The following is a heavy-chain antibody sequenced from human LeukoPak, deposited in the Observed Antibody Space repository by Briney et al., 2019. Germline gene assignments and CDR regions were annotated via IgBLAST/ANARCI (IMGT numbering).Heavy chain of an antibody. J-gene: IGHJ3*02. V-gene: IGHV3-7*01. D-gene: IGHD3-22*01. Sequence: PGGSLRLSCAASGFTFSRSWMSWVRQAPGKGLEWVANIKQDGSEKYYVDSVKGRFTISRDNAKNSLYLQMNSLRAEDTAVYYCARDGDYYDSSGSPHDALDIWGQGTVVTVSS. CDR1: GFTFSRSW. CDR3: ARDGDYYDSSGSPHDALDI. CDR2: IKQDGSEK.